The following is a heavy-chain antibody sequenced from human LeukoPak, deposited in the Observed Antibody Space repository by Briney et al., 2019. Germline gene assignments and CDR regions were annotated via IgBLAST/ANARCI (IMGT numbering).Heavy chain of an antibody. J-gene: IGHJ4*02. Sequence: GASVKVSCKASGYTYTGYYVHWVRQAPGQGLEWMGWINPNSGDTNYAQNFQGRVTMTRDTSTNTAYMELSRLRSDDTAIYYCVRGYCSGTNCYTLDYWGQGTLVTVSS. D-gene: IGHD2-2*02. V-gene: IGHV1-2*02. CDR1: GYTYTGYY. CDR3: VRGYCSGTNCYTLDY. CDR2: INPNSGDT.